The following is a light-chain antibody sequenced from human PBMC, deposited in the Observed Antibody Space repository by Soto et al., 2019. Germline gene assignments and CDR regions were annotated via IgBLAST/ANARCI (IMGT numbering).Light chain of an antibody. CDR1: YSNIGAGYE. V-gene: IGLV1-40*01. Sequence: QSVLTQPPSVSGAPGQRVTISCTGSYSNIGAGYEVHWYQQLPGTAPKLLVSGHNNRPSGVPDRFFGSKSGASAFLTIIGLQAEDEADYYCQSFDNSVSGSGVFGGGTKLTVL. CDR3: QSFDNSVSGSGV. CDR2: GHN. J-gene: IGLJ3*02.